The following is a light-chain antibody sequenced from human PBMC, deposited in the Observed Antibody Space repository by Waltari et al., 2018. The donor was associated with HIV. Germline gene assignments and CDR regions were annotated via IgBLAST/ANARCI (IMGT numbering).Light chain of an antibody. V-gene: IGLV2-23*01. CDR1: STDVGTYKF. Sequence: QSALTQPASVSGSPGQSITISCTGTSTDVGTYKFVSWYQQHPGKAPRLMIYEGTKRPSGVSYRFSGSKSGNTASLTISGLQAEDEADYYCSTHIVFGGGTKLAVL. J-gene: IGLJ2*01. CDR2: EGT. CDR3: STHIV.